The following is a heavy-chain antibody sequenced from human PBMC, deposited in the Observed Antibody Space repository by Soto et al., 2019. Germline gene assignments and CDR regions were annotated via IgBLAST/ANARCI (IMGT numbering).Heavy chain of an antibody. J-gene: IGHJ5*02. CDR2: ISSSGSTI. V-gene: IGHV3-11*01. CDR1: GVTFSDYY. CDR3: ARDPAAAGWFDH. D-gene: IGHD6-13*01. Sequence: SXGSLRLSCAAAGVTFSDYYMGWIRQAPGKGLDWVSYISSSGSTIYYADSVKGRFTISRDNAKNSLYLQMNSLRAEDTAVYYCARDPAAAGWFDHWGQGTLVTVSS.